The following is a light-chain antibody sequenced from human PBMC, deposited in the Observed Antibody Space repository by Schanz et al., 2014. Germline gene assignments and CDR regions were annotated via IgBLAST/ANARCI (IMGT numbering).Light chain of an antibody. CDR1: QSVSNY. J-gene: IGKJ1*01. V-gene: IGKV3-20*01. CDR3: QQYGSSPWT. CDR2: GAS. Sequence: ELVMTQSPATLSVSPGERVTLSCRASQSVSNYLAWYQQKHGQAPRLLIYGASSRATGIPARFSGSGSGTDFTLTISRLEPEDFAVYYCQQYGSSPWTFGQGTKVEIK.